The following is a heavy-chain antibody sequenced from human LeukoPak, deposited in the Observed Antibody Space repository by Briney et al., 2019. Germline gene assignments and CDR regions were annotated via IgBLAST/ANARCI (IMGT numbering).Heavy chain of an antibody. CDR1: GFTFSTDW. J-gene: IGHJ4*02. V-gene: IGHV3-74*01. CDR3: ARHLNYYLDY. CDR2: ISTDGSIT. Sequence: GGSLRLSCAASGFTFSTDWMHWVRQAPGKGLVWVLRISTDGSITSYADSVKGRFTISRDNAKDTLYLQMNSLRAEDTAVYYCARHLNYYLDYWGQGTLVTVSS. D-gene: IGHD3-10*01.